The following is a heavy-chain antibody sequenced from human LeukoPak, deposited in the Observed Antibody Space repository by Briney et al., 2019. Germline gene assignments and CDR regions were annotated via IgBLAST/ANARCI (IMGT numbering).Heavy chain of an antibody. CDR1: GGSFSALA. CDR3: ARGLLEDSSGYRPFDF. J-gene: IGHJ4*02. V-gene: IGHV1-69*04. Sequence: GSSVKVSCKASGGSFSALAITWVRQAPGQGLEWMGRVIPLLGVTNYAQKFQGRVTITADKSTTTAYMQLSSLRSDDTAVYYCARGLLEDSSGYRPFDFWGQGTLVTVSS. D-gene: IGHD3-22*01. CDR2: VIPLLGVT.